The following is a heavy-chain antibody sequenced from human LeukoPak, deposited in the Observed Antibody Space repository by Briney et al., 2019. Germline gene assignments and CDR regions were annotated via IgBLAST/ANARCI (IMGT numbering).Heavy chain of an antibody. CDR1: GGTFSSYA. CDR3: ASGRYCSSTSCPVDY. J-gene: IGHJ4*02. CDR2: IIPIFGTA. Sequence: ASVKVSCKASGGTFSSYAISWVRQAPGQGLEWMGGIIPIFGTANYAQKFQGRVTITTDESTSTAYMELSSLRSEDTAVYYCASGRYCSSTSCPVDYWGQGTLVTVSS. D-gene: IGHD2-2*01. V-gene: IGHV1-69*05.